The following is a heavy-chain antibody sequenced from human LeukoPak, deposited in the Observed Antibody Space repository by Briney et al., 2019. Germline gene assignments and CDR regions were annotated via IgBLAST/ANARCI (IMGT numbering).Heavy chain of an antibody. CDR1: GFTFSSYG. Sequence: GRSLRLSCAASGFTFSSYGMHWVRQAPGKGLEWVAVISYDGSNKYYADSVKGRFTISRDNSKNTLYLQMNSLRAEDTAVYYCAKEGVAGELLIDYWGQGTLVTVSS. CDR2: ISYDGSNK. D-gene: IGHD1-26*01. J-gene: IGHJ4*02. V-gene: IGHV3-30*18. CDR3: AKEGVAGELLIDY.